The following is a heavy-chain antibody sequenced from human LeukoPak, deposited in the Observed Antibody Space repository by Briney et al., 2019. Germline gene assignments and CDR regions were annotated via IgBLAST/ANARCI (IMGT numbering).Heavy chain of an antibody. CDR3: ASYCSSSTCYTFDAFDI. J-gene: IGHJ3*02. CDR2: IYYSGST. V-gene: IGHV4-39*01. CDR1: GGSLSSSSYY. D-gene: IGHD2-2*02. Sequence: PSETLSLTCTVSGGSLSSSSYYWGWIRQPPGKGLEWLGSIYYSGSTYYNPSLKSRVTISVDTSKNQFSLKLSSVTAADTAVYYCASYCSSSTCYTFDAFDIWGQGTMVTVSS.